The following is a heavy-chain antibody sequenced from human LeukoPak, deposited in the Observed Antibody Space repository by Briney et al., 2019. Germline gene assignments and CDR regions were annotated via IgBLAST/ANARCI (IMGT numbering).Heavy chain of an antibody. D-gene: IGHD5-18*01. V-gene: IGHV1-18*01. CDR3: ARAVLWGDTAMGLFDY. CDR1: GYTFTSYG. J-gene: IGHJ4*02. CDR2: ISAYNGNT. Sequence: ASVKVSCKASGYTFTSYGISWVRQAPGQGLEWMEWISAYNGNTNYAQKLQGGVTMTTDTSTSTAYMELRSLRSDDTAVYYCARAVLWGDTAMGLFDYWGQGTLVTVSS.